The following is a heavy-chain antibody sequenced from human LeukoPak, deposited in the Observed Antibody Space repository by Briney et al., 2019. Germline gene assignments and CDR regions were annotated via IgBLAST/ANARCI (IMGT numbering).Heavy chain of an antibody. CDR1: GFTFSDYT. D-gene: IGHD4-23*01. V-gene: IGHV3-64*01. Sequence: PGGSLRLSCVASGFTFSDYTMHWVRQAPGKGLEYVSAISSYGDNTYYANSVKGGFTISRDNSKNTLYLQMGSLRADDMAVYYCARATNSYGGNSDFWGQGTLVTVSS. J-gene: IGHJ4*02. CDR2: ISSYGDNT. CDR3: ARATNSYGGNSDF.